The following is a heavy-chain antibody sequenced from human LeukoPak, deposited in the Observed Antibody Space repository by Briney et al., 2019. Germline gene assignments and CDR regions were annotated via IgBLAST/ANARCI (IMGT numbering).Heavy chain of an antibody. CDR2: MNPNSGNT. CDR3: ARAFSNYYYYYGMDV. V-gene: IGHV1-8*01. J-gene: IGHJ6*02. D-gene: IGHD3-16*01. Sequence: ASVKVSCKASGCTFTSYDIDWVRQATGQGLEWMGWMNPNSGNTGYAQKFQGRVTMTRNTSISTAYMELSSLRSEDTAVYYCARAFSNYYYYYGMDVWGQGTTVTVSS. CDR1: GCTFTSYD.